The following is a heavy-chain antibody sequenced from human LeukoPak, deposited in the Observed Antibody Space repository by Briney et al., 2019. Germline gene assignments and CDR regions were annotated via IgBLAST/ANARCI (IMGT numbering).Heavy chain of an antibody. J-gene: IGHJ4*02. V-gene: IGHV4-59*01. CDR1: GGSISSYY. D-gene: IGHD6-19*01. Sequence: PSETLSLTCTVSGGSISSYYWSWIRQPPGEGLEWIGYIYYSGSTNYNPSLKSRVTISVDTSKNQFSLKLSSVTAADTAVYYCARDRDRSGWYAFDYWGQGTLVTVSS. CDR3: ARDRDRSGWYAFDY. CDR2: IYYSGST.